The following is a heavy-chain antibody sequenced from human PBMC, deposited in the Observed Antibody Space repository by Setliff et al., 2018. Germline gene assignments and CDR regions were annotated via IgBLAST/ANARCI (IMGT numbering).Heavy chain of an antibody. Sequence: KPSETLSLTCTVSGASISSGVYYWGWIRQPPGKGLEWIGRIYYRGDTYYNASLKGRLTISVDTAQNQFSLRLTSVTAADTAVYYCARMSGFQYMDVWGKGTTVTVSS. CDR1: GASISSGVYY. J-gene: IGHJ6*03. V-gene: IGHV4-39*01. D-gene: IGHD3-3*01. CDR2: IYYRGDT. CDR3: ARMSGFQYMDV.